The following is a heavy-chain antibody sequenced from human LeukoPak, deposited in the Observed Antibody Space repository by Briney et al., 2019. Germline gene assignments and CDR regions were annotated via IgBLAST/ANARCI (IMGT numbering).Heavy chain of an antibody. CDR2: ISYDGSNK. Sequence: GRSLRLSCAASGLTFSSYGMHWVRQAPGKGLEWVAVISYDGSNKYYADSVKGRFTISRDNSKNTLYLQMNSLRAEDTAVYYCAKVGYGSGIHRSFDYWGQGTLVTVSS. V-gene: IGHV3-30*18. CDR1: GLTFSSYG. CDR3: AKVGYGSGIHRSFDY. D-gene: IGHD3-10*01. J-gene: IGHJ4*02.